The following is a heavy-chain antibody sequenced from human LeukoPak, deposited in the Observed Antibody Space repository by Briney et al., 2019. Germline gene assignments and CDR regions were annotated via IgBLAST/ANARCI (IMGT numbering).Heavy chain of an antibody. J-gene: IGHJ4*02. CDR3: ARGPRGSGSPTV. CDR1: GGSISSYY. CDR2: IYSSVST. Sequence: SETLSLTCTVSGGSISSYYWSWIRQPPGKGLEWIGRIYSSVSTNYNPSLKSRVTISIDTSKNQFSLKLTSVTAADTAVYYCARGPRGSGSPTVWGQGTLVTVSS. V-gene: IGHV4-4*08. D-gene: IGHD1-26*01.